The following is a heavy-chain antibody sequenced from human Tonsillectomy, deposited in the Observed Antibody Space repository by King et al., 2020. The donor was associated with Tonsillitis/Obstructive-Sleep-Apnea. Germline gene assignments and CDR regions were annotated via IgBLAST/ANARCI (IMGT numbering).Heavy chain of an antibody. CDR2: IYWDDDK. CDR3: AHAEVSRYYGSGSYYKD. V-gene: IGHV2-5*02. Sequence: ITLKESGPTLVKPTQTLTLTCTFSGFSLSTSGVGVGWIRQPPGKALEWLALIYWDDDKRYSPSLKSRLTITKDTSKNQVVLTMTNMDPVDIATYYCAHAEVSRYYGSGSYYKDWGQGTLVTVSS. D-gene: IGHD3-10*01. J-gene: IGHJ4*02. CDR1: GFSLSTSGVG.